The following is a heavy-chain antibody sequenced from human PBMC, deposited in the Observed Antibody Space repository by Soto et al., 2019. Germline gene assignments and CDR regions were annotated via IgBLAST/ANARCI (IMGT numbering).Heavy chain of an antibody. Sequence: QITLKESGPTLVKPTQTLTLTCTFSGFSLSTSGVGVGWIRQPPGKALEWLALIYWDADKRYSPSLKSRLTITKDTSKNQVVLTMTNMDPVDTATYYCATFLARRLGIRWFDPWGQGTLVTVSS. CDR1: GFSLSTSGVG. D-gene: IGHD7-27*01. J-gene: IGHJ5*02. CDR2: IYWDADK. V-gene: IGHV2-5*02. CDR3: ATFLARRLGIRWFDP.